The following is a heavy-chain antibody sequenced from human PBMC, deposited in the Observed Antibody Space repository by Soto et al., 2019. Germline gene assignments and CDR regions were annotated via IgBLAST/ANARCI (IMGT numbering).Heavy chain of an antibody. Sequence: PSETLSITCVVSGGSMYSSNWWSWVRQPPGKGLEWIGQIFHSGTTYYNLSLKSRVTISLDKSENQFSLKLSSLTAADTAVYYCASLGTTVTSFDSWGQGTLVTVSS. J-gene: IGHJ4*02. CDR1: GGSMYSSNW. D-gene: IGHD4-4*01. CDR2: IFHSGTT. V-gene: IGHV4-4*02. CDR3: ASLGTTVTSFDS.